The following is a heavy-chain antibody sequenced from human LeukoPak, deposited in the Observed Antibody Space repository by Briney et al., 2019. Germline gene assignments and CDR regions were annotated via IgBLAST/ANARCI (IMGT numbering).Heavy chain of an antibody. CDR1: GFTFSDYW. CDR2: IKEDGSVR. Sequence: GGSLRLSCVASGFTFSDYWMTWVRQAPGKGLEWVANIKEDGSVRYYVDSLKGRFTISRDNAKNSLCLQLNSLRAEDTAVYYCAAEGTDGRGSFGWFDTWGQGTLVTVSS. J-gene: IGHJ5*02. D-gene: IGHD3-10*01. V-gene: IGHV3-7*01. CDR3: AAEGTDGRGSFGWFDT.